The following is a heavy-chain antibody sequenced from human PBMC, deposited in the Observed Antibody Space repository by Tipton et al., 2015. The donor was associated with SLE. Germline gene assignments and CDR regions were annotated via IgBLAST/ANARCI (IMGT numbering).Heavy chain of an antibody. J-gene: IGHJ4*02. Sequence: TLSLTCIVSGYSISSGYYWGWIRQPPGKGLEWIGSIYYSGSTYYNPSLKSRVTISVDTSKNQFSLKLSSVTAADTAVYYCARRPTQYYYDSSAYYYVDWGQGTLVTVSS. CDR1: GYSISSGYY. CDR2: IYYSGST. D-gene: IGHD3-22*01. CDR3: ARRPTQYYYDSSAYYYVD. V-gene: IGHV4-38-2*02.